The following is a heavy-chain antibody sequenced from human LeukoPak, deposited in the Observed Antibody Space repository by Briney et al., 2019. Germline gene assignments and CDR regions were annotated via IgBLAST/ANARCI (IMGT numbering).Heavy chain of an antibody. J-gene: IGHJ3*02. CDR1: GGSISSYY. CDR2: IYYSGST. CDR3: ARGGDILTGYEAFDI. V-gene: IGHV4-59*12. D-gene: IGHD3-9*01. Sequence: PSETLSLTCTVSGGSISSYYWSWIRQPPGKGLEWIGYIYYSGSTNYNPSLKSRVTISVDTSKNQFSLKLSSVTAADTAVYYCARGGDILTGYEAFDIWGQGTMVTVSS.